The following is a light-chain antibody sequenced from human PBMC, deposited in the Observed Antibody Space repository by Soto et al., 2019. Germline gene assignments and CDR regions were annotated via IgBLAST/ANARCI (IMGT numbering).Light chain of an antibody. CDR2: LEGSGSY. V-gene: IGLV4-60*02. CDR3: ETWDGNTRV. CDR1: SGHSSYI. J-gene: IGLJ2*01. Sequence: QPVLTQSSSASASLGSSVKLTCTRSSGHSSYIIAWHQQQPGKAPRYLMKLEGSGSYNKGSGVPDRFSGSSSAADRYLTISNLQFEDEAAYYCETWDGNTRVFGGGTKLTVL.